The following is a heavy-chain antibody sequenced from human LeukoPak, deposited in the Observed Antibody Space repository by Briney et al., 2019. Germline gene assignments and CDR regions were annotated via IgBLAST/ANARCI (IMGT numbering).Heavy chain of an antibody. J-gene: IGHJ6*02. CDR2: ISSSGSTI. V-gene: IGHV3-48*03. Sequence: GGSLRLSCAASGFTFSSYAMSWVRQAPGKGLEWVSYISSSGSTIYYADSVKGRFTISRDNAKNSLYLQMNSLRAEDTAVYYCARRPFSDYYYGMDVWGQGTTVTVSS. D-gene: IGHD3-16*01. CDR3: ARRPFSDYYYGMDV. CDR1: GFTFSSYA.